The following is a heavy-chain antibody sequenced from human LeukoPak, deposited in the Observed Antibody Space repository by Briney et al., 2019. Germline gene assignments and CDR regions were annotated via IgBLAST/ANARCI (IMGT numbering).Heavy chain of an antibody. CDR2: INHSGST. Sequence: PSETLSLTCAVYGGSFSGYYWSWIRQPPGKGLEWIGEINHSGSTNYNPSLKSRVTISVDTSKNQFSLKLSSVTAADTAVYYCARDYMVRGVNGGYYYYYGMDVWGQGTTVTVSS. CDR3: ARDYMVRGVNGGYYYYYGMDV. J-gene: IGHJ6*02. D-gene: IGHD3-10*01. V-gene: IGHV4-34*01. CDR1: GGSFSGYY.